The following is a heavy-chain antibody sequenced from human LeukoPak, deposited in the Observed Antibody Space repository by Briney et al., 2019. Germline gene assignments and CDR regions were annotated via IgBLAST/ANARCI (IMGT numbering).Heavy chain of an antibody. V-gene: IGHV4-4*02. CDR3: ARGPITMVRGVIITPDYYYDMDV. CDR2: INHSGST. CDR1: GGSIINSNW. D-gene: IGHD3-10*01. Sequence: SETLSLTCAVSGGSIINSNWWSWVRQPPGKGLEWIGEINHSGSTNYNPSLKSRVTISVDTSKNQFSLKLSSVTAADTAVYYCARGPITMVRGVIITPDYYYDMDVWGQGTTVTVSS. J-gene: IGHJ6*02.